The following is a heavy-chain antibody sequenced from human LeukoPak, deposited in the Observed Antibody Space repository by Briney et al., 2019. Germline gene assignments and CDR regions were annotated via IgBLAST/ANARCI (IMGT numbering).Heavy chain of an antibody. J-gene: IGHJ4*02. D-gene: IGHD1-1*01. CDR1: GFTFTDYT. CDR2: ISWNSGSI. V-gene: IGHV3-9*01. Sequence: SGGSLRLSCAASGFTFTDYTMHWVRQAPGKGLEWVSGISWNSGSIGYADSVKGRFTISRDNAKTSLYLQMTSLRAEDTAVYYCARVQLEPAFDYWGQGTLVTVSS. CDR3: ARVQLEPAFDY.